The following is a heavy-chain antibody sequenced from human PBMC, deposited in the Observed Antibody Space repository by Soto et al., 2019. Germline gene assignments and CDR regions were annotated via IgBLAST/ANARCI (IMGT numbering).Heavy chain of an antibody. J-gene: IGHJ4*02. CDR2: VYYSGTT. Sequence: SETLSLTCTVSGGSIDSGDYYWSWIRQPPGKGLEWIGYVYYSGTTNYNPFLKSRVTLSLDKSKNQFSLKMNSVTAADTAVYYCARDVIAQPSHFDSWGQGTLVTVSS. D-gene: IGHD2-21*01. CDR1: GGSIDSGDYY. CDR3: ARDVIAQPSHFDS. V-gene: IGHV4-61*08.